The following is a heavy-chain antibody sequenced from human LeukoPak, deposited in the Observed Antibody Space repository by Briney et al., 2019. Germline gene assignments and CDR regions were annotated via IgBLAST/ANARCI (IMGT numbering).Heavy chain of an antibody. J-gene: IGHJ4*02. Sequence: PGGSLRLSCAASGFTFKNYAMSWVRQAPGKGLEWVSGLSGSGGSTYYADSVKGRFTISRDNSKNTLYLQMNSLRVEDTAVYYCAKGRLWTDSFFDYWGQGTLVTVSS. V-gene: IGHV3-23*01. D-gene: IGHD4/OR15-4a*01. CDR3: AKGRLWTDSFFDY. CDR2: LSGSGGST. CDR1: GFTFKNYA.